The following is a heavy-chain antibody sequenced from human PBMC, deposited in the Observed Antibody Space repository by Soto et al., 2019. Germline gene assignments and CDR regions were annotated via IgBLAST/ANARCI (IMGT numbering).Heavy chain of an antibody. D-gene: IGHD2-8*01. V-gene: IGHV3-30-3*01. CDR2: ISYDGSNK. CDR1: GFTFSSYA. J-gene: IGHJ4*02. CDR3: ARDRNNDDIVLMVLGL. Sequence: PGGSLRLSCAASGFTFSSYAMHWVRQAPGKGLEWVAVISYDGSNKYYADSVKGRFTISRDNSKNTLYLQMNSLRAEDTAVYYCARDRNNDDIVLMVLGLWGQGTLVTVSS.